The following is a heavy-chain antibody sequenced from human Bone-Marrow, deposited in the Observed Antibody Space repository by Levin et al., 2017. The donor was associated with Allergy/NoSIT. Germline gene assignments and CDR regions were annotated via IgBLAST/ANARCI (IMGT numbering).Heavy chain of an antibody. V-gene: IGHV1-2*02. CDR1: GYTFTDYF. D-gene: IGHD6-19*01. CDR2: INPNSGDT. J-gene: IGHJ3*02. CDR3: ARISSAAFDM. Sequence: PGGSLRLSCKASGYTFTDYFIHWVRLAPGQGLEWMGWINPNSGDTDSSQHFQGTVTMTRDTSISTAYMEVTSLTSNDTALYYCARISSAAFDMWGQGTVVTVSS.